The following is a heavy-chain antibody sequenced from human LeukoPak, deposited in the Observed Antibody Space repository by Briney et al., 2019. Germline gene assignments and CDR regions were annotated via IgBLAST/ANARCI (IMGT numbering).Heavy chain of an antibody. CDR3: AKVRSTVTFWGDKGFDY. D-gene: IGHD4-17*01. CDR2: IIPIFGTA. CDR1: GYTFTGYY. Sequence: GASVKVSCKASGYTFTGYYMHWVRQAPGQGLEWMGGIIPIFGTANYAQKFQGRVTITADKSTSTAYMELSSLRSEDTAVYYCAKVRSTVTFWGDKGFDYWGQGTLVTVSS. V-gene: IGHV1-69*06. J-gene: IGHJ4*02.